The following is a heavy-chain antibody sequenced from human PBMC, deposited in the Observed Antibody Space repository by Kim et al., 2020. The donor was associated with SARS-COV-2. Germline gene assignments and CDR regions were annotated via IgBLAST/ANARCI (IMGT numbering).Heavy chain of an antibody. CDR1: GGSIRSGGKF. V-gene: IGHV4-31*03. CDR2: ISYSGNS. Sequence: SETLSLTCSVSGGSIRSGGKFWTWIRQHPAKGLEWIGSISYSGNSHYSPSLRSRVIISLQTSENQFSLKLTSVTAADTAVYYCARRQTLDYWGHGVLV. J-gene: IGHJ4*01. CDR3: ARRQTLDY.